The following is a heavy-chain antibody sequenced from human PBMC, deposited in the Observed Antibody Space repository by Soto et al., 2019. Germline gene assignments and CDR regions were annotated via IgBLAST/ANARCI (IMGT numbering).Heavy chain of an antibody. Sequence: ASVKVSCKASGYTFTGYYMHWVRQAPGQGREWMGWINPNSGGTNYAQKFQGRVTMTRDTSISTAYMELSRLRSDDTAVYYCARVPLVKRGFSTVAGARYNWFDPWGQGTLVTVSS. J-gene: IGHJ5*02. V-gene: IGHV1-2*02. D-gene: IGHD6-19*01. CDR1: GYTFTGYY. CDR2: INPNSGGT. CDR3: ARVPLVKRGFSTVAGARYNWFDP.